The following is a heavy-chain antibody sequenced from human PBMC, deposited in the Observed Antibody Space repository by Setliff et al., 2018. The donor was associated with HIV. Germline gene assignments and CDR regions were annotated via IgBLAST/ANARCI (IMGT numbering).Heavy chain of an antibody. CDR2: IWYDGSNK. Sequence: GGSLRLSCAASGFSFSNYGMHWVRQAPGKGLQWVAVIWYDGSNKYYADSVKGRFTISRDNAKNTLFLQMNSLRAEDTAVYYCARVLIAATGWCEYWGQGTLVTVSS. D-gene: IGHD2-15*01. CDR1: GFSFSNYG. V-gene: IGHV3-33*03. J-gene: IGHJ4*02. CDR3: ARVLIAATGWCEY.